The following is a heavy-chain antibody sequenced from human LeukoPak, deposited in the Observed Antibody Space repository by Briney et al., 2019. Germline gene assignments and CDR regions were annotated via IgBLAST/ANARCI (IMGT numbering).Heavy chain of an antibody. D-gene: IGHD3-10*01. CDR3: ARNTLGGSGSYPFFFDY. CDR1: GYTFTSYY. CDR2: INPSGGST. V-gene: IGHV1-46*01. Sequence: ASVKVSCKASGYTFTSYYMHWVRQAPGQGLEWMGIINPSGGSTSYAQKFQGRVTMTRDMSTSTVYMELSSLRSEDTAVYYCARNTLGGSGSYPFFFDYWGQGTLVTVSS. J-gene: IGHJ4*02.